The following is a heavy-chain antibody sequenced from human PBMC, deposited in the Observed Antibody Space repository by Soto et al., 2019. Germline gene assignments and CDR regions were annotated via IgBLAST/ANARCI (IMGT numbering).Heavy chain of an antibody. J-gene: IGHJ5*02. V-gene: IGHV4-39*01. CDR3: ARAVMITFGGVIAFDP. CDR1: GGSISSSSYY. D-gene: IGHD3-16*02. Sequence: QLQLQESGPGLVKPSETLSLTCTVSGGSISSSSYYRGWIRQPPGKGLEWIGSIYYSGSTYYNPSLKSRVTISVDTSNNQFSLKLSSVTAADTAVYYCARAVMITFGGVIAFDPWGQGTLVTVSS. CDR2: IYYSGST.